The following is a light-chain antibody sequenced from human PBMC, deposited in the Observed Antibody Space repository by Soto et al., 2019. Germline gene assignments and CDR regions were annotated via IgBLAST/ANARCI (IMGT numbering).Light chain of an antibody. Sequence: QSVLTQPPSASGFPGQSVTISCTGPKSGIGGDNYVSWYHRQPGRAPKLIIYEVTERPSGVPGRFSGSKSGDTASLTVTGLQAEDEGEYYCSSFTGSNNYIVFGGGTKLTVL. CDR2: EVT. CDR1: KSGIGGDNY. V-gene: IGLV2-8*01. CDR3: SSFTGSNNYIV. J-gene: IGLJ3*02.